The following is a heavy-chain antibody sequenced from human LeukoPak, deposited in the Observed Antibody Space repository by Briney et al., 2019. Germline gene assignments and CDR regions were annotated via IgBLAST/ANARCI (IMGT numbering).Heavy chain of an antibody. CDR3: ATDYPSGYAFDI. V-gene: IGHV1-69*06. J-gene: IGHJ3*02. CDR2: IIPIFGTA. CDR1: GGTFSSYA. D-gene: IGHD3-3*01. Sequence: ASVKVSCKASGGTFSSYAISWVRQAPGQGLEWMGGIIPIFGTANYAQKFQGRVTMTEDTSTDTAYMELSSLRSEDTAVYYCATDYPSGYAFDIWGQGTMVTVSS.